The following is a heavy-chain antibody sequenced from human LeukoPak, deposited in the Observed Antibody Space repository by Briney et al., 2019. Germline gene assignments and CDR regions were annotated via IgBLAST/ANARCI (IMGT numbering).Heavy chain of an antibody. D-gene: IGHD3-10*01. CDR3: ARAEDGWFGELLYVRWFDP. CDR1: GYTFTGYC. V-gene: IGHV1-2*02. J-gene: IGHJ5*02. Sequence: ASVKVSCKASGYTFTGYCMHWVRQAPGQGLEWMGWINPNSGGTNYAQKFQGRVTMTRDTSISTAYMELSRLRFDDTAVYYCARAEDGWFGELLYVRWFDPWGQGTLVTVSS. CDR2: INPNSGGT.